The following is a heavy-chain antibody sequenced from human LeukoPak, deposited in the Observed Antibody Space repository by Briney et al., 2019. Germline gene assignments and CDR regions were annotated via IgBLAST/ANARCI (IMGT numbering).Heavy chain of an antibody. D-gene: IGHD6-19*01. CDR3: ARGLYNSGYYYFDY. Sequence: ASVKVSCKASGYTFSSYTMNWVRQAPGQGLEWMGWINTNTGNPTYAQAFTGRFVFSLDTSVSTAYLQISGLKAEDTAVYYCARGLYNSGYYYFDYWGQGTLVTVSS. J-gene: IGHJ4*02. V-gene: IGHV7-4-1*02. CDR2: INTNTGNP. CDR1: GYTFSSYT.